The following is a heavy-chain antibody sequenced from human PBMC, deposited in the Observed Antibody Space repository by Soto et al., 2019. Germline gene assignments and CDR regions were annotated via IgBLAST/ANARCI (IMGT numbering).Heavy chain of an antibody. CDR3: ARFMRNPDKNAFDI. D-gene: IGHD3-16*01. J-gene: IGHJ3*02. V-gene: IGHV1-8*01. CDR2: MNPNSGNT. CDR1: GYTFTSYD. Sequence: PGEALKISCKASGYTFTSYDINWVRQATGQGLEWMGWMNPNSGNTGYAQKFQGRVTMTRNTSISTAYMELSSLRSEDTAVYYCARFMRNPDKNAFDIWGQGTMVTVSS.